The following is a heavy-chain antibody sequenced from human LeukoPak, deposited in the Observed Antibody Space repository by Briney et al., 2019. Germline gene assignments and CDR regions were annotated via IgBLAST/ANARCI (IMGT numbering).Heavy chain of an antibody. CDR1: GGTFSSYA. Sequence: SVKVSCKASGGTFSSYAISWVRQAPGQGLEWMGGIIPIFGTANYAQKFQGRVTITADESTSTAYMELSSLRSEDTAVYYCARSKVDSSSWYFTWGQGTLVTVSS. V-gene: IGHV1-69*13. CDR2: IIPIFGTA. CDR3: ARSKVDSSSWYFT. D-gene: IGHD6-13*01. J-gene: IGHJ5*02.